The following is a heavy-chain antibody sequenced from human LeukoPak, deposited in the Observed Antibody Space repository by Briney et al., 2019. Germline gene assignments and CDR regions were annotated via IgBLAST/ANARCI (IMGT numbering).Heavy chain of an antibody. CDR2: IYSSGST. CDR3: ARQGGGSSTSSRPLFDY. J-gene: IGHJ4*02. CDR1: GASVSGSPYY. V-gene: IGHV4-39*01. Sequence: SETLSLTCTVSGASVSGSPYYWGWIRQPPGKGLEWIGSIYSSGSTYYNASLQSRVTISIETSKNQFSLKLSSVTAADSAVYYCARQGGGSSTSSRPLFDYWGQGTLVTVSS. D-gene: IGHD2-2*01.